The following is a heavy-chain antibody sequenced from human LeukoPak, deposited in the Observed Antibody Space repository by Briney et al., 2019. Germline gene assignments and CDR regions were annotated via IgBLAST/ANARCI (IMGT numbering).Heavy chain of an antibody. V-gene: IGHV4-4*09. CDR2: IYISGST. J-gene: IGHJ3*02. Sequence: SETLSLTCTVSVGSISIYYPSWIRQPPGKGLKWSGYIYISGSTNYNPSLKSRVTISVHTSKHQFSRKLSSVTASDTAVYYCARLIGYCSRTSCRFDVFDSWGQGTMVTVSS. CDR1: VGSISIYY. D-gene: IGHD2-2*01. CDR3: ARLIGYCSRTSCRFDVFDS.